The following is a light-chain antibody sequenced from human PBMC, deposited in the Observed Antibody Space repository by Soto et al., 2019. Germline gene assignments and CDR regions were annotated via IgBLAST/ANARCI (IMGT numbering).Light chain of an antibody. J-gene: IGKJ4*02. CDR1: QSVSSY. V-gene: IGKV3-11*01. CDR3: QERASGVT. CDR2: DAF. Sequence: EIVLTQSPATLSLSPGERATLSCRASQSVSSYVAWYQQKPGQALMLVIYDAFHRAPGVPARFSGSGSGTDFTLSISRMESEDFAVYYCQERASGVTFGGGNKVEI.